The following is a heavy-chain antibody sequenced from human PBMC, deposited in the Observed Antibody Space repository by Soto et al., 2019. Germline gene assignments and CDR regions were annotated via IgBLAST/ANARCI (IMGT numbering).Heavy chain of an antibody. D-gene: IGHD6-13*01. CDR1: GDSVSSNSAA. V-gene: IGHV6-1*01. CDR3: ARDPRAIAAAGLFDY. CDR2: TYYRSKWYH. J-gene: IGHJ4*02. Sequence: QVQLQQSGPGLVKPSQTLSLTCAISGDSVSSNSAAWNWIRQSPSRGLEWLGRTYYRSKWYHDYDVSMKSRITIHPDTSKNQFSLQLTSVTPEDTAVYYCARDPRAIAAAGLFDYWGQGTLVTVSS.